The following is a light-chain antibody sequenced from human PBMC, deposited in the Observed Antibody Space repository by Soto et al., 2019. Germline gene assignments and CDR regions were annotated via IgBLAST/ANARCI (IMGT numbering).Light chain of an antibody. CDR3: LQYGSSPHT. J-gene: IGKJ5*01. V-gene: IGKV3-20*01. CDR1: QSVSSNY. CDR2: GAS. Sequence: EIVLTQSPGTLSLSPGERASLSCRASQSVSSNYLAWFQQKPGQAPRLLISGASNRASDIPDRFSGSGSWTDFTLTISSLEPEDFAVYYCLQYGSSPHTFGQGTRVEIK.